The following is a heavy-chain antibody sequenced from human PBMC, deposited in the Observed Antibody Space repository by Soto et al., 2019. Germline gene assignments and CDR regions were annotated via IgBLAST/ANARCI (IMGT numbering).Heavy chain of an antibody. CDR1: GFTVSSNY. Sequence: SLRLSCAASGFTVSSNYMSWVRQAPGKGLEWVSVIYSGGSTYYADSVKGRFTISRDNSKNTLYLQMNSLRAEDTAVYYCARDNGIAVAGTYYYGMDVWGQGTTVTVSS. CDR2: IYSGGST. D-gene: IGHD6-19*01. V-gene: IGHV3-53*01. J-gene: IGHJ6*02. CDR3: ARDNGIAVAGTYYYGMDV.